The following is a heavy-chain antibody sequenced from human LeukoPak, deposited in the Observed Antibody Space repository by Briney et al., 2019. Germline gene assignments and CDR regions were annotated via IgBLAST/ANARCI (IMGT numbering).Heavy chain of an antibody. J-gene: IGHJ5*02. V-gene: IGHV5-51*01. CDR1: GYRLISYW. CDR2: IYPGDSDT. D-gene: IGHD3-10*01. CDR3: ARLFAGAPSYYDGSGSYYPWFDP. Sequence: GESLKFSCKGSGYRLISYWISWAGQMPGKGLEWMGIIYPGDSDTRYSPPFQGEVTISADKAITTAYLQRSSLKASDTAMYDCARLFAGAPSYYDGSGSYYPWFDPWGQGTLVTVSS.